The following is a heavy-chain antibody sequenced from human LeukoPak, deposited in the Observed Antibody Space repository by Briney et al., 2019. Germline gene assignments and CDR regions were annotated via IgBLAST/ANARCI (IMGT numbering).Heavy chain of an antibody. CDR3: ARGICSSTSCYGYFDY. V-gene: IGHV1-46*01. J-gene: IGHJ4*02. CDR1: GYTFINYY. D-gene: IGHD2-2*01. Sequence: ASVKVSCKSSGYTFINYYIHWVRQAPGQGLEWMGIINPSGGSPTYAQKFQGRVTMTSDMSTGTVYMELSSLGSEDTAVYYCARGICSSTSCYGYFDYWGQGTLVTVSS. CDR2: INPSGGSP.